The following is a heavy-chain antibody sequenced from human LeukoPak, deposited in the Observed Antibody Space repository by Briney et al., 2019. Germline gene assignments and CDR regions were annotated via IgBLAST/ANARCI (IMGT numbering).Heavy chain of an antibody. CDR1: GASISGSRFF. V-gene: IGHV4-39*07. CDR3: ARTGGGATHIDY. CDR2: INYSGST. J-gene: IGHJ4*02. Sequence: SETLSLTCTVSGASISGSRFFWGWLRQPPGKGLEWIGSINYSGSTYYGPSLRSRVTISVDTSKNQFSLKVNSVTAADMAVYYCARTGGGATHIDYWGQGSLVTVSS. D-gene: IGHD3-16*01.